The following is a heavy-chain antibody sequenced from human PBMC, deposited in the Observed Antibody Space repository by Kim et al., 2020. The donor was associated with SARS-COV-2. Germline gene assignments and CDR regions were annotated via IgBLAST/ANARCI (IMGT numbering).Heavy chain of an antibody. CDR1: GFTFSSFD. J-gene: IGHJ6*02. V-gene: IGHV3-48*03. D-gene: IGHD1-1*01. Sequence: GGSLRLSCVASGFTFSSFDMNWVRQAPGKGLEWIAYISGRGTNIHYADSVKGRFTVSRDNSKNSMFLQMNSLRSDDTAFFYCAREGQPDYYYGADVWGQGTTVTVSS. CDR2: ISGRGTNI. CDR3: AREGQPDYYYGADV.